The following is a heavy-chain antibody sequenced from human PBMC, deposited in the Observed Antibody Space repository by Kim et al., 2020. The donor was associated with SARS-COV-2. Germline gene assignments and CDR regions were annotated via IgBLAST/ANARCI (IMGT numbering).Heavy chain of an antibody. D-gene: IGHD3-10*01. J-gene: IGHJ4*02. Sequence: AQKVQGRVTMTTDTSTSTAYMELRSLRSDDTAVYYCARVDRLGFGELTDYWGQGTLVTVSS. CDR3: ARVDRLGFGELTDY. V-gene: IGHV1-18*01.